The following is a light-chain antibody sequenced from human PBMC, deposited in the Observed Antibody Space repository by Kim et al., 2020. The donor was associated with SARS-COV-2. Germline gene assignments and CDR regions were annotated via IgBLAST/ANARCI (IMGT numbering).Light chain of an antibody. CDR2: RDT. V-gene: IGLV3-9*01. Sequence: SYELTQPLSVSLALGQTARITCERNNIGSKNVHWYQQKPGQAPVLVIYRDTNRPSGIPERFSGSNSGNTATLTISRAQAGDEADYYCQVWDSTTWVFGGG. CDR1: NIGSKN. J-gene: IGLJ3*02. CDR3: QVWDSTTWV.